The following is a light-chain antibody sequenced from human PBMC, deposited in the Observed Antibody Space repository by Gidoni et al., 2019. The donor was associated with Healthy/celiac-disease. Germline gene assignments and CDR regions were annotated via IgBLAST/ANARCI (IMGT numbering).Light chain of an antibody. V-gene: IGLV2-14*01. CDR1: SSDVGGYNY. J-gene: IGLJ1*01. CDR3: SSYTSSSTLV. CDR2: DVS. Sequence: QSALTPPASVSGSPGQSIPISCTRTSSDVGGYNYVSWYQQHPGKAPKLMIYDVSNRPSRVSNRFSGSKSGNTASLTISGLQAEDEADYYCSSYTSSSTLVFGTGTKVTVL.